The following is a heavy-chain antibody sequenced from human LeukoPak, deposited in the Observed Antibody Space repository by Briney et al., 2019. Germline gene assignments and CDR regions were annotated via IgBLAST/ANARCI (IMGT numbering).Heavy chain of an antibody. CDR3: ARRGIAAELDY. Sequence: SGPTLVNPTQTLTLTCTFSGFSLSTSGVGVGWIRQPPGKALEWLALIYWNDDKRYSPSLKSRLTITKDTSKNQVVLTMTNMDPVDTATYYCARRGIAAELDYWGREPWSPSPQ. CDR1: GFSLSTSGVG. J-gene: IGHJ4*02. D-gene: IGHD6-13*01. CDR2: IYWNDDK. V-gene: IGHV2-5*01.